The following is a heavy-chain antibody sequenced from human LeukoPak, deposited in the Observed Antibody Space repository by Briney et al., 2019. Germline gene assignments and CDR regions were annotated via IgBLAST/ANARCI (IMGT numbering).Heavy chain of an antibody. CDR1: GFTFTAYL. D-gene: IGHD3-22*01. V-gene: IGHV3-30-3*01. CDR3: VRESEYYFDHSASFDY. J-gene: IGHJ4*02. Sequence: GGSLRLSCAASGFTFTAYLIHWVRQAPGKGLEWVAVMSSDGNAVFYADSVKGRFTISRDNSKNTLYLQMNSLRAEDTAVYYCVRESEYYFDHSASFDYWGQGALVTVSS. CDR2: MSSDGNAV.